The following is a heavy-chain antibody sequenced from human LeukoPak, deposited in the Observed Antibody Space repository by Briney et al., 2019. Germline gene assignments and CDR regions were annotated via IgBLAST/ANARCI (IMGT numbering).Heavy chain of an antibody. J-gene: IGHJ4*02. CDR2: IRFDGSNT. CDR1: VFTLGSYG. D-gene: IGHD5-18*01. V-gene: IGHV3-30*02. Sequence: PGGSLRLSRVASVFTLGSYGVHWVRQAPGRGRGWVAFIRFDGSNTYYADSVKGRFTISRDNSNNTLYLQMNSLRVEDTAVYYCARGYGESHFDSWGRGSLVTVSS. CDR3: ARGYGESHFDS.